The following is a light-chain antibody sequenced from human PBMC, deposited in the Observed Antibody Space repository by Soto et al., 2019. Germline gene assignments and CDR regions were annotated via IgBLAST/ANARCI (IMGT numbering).Light chain of an antibody. J-gene: IGKJ5*01. V-gene: IGKV2-30*01. CDR2: KVS. Sequence: DVVMTQSPLSLPVTLGQPASISCRSSQSLVYSDGNTYLYWFLLRPGQSPRRLICKVSNRDSGVQDRVSGSGSGDDFTLKRSSVVAEDIGICYCMQNTHWPITFGQGTRLEI. CDR1: QSLVYSDGNTY. CDR3: MQNTHWPIT.